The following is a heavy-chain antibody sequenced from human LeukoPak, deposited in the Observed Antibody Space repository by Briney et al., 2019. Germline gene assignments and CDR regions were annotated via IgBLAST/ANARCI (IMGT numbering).Heavy chain of an antibody. CDR3: TTRALSSQRGEGLLGDAFDI. CDR2: ISGSGGST. V-gene: IGHV3-23*01. CDR1: GFTFSSYD. Sequence: GGSLRLSCAASGFTFSSYDMSWIRQAPGKGLEWVSAISGSGGSTYYADSVKGRFTISRDNSKNTLYLQMNSLRAEDTAVYYCTTRALSSQRGEGLLGDAFDIWGQGTMVSVPS. J-gene: IGHJ3*02. D-gene: IGHD3-3*01.